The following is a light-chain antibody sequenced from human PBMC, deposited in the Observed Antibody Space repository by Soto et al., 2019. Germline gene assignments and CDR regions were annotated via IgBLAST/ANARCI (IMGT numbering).Light chain of an antibody. CDR1: QSVSSSY. J-gene: IGKJ1*01. CDR2: GAS. Sequence: EIVLTQSPGTLPLSPGERATLSCRASQSVSSSYLAWYQQKPGQAPRLLIYGASSRATGIPDRFSGSGSGTDFTLTISRLEPEDFAVYYCQQYGRPPWTFGQGTKVDIK. CDR3: QQYGRPPWT. V-gene: IGKV3-20*01.